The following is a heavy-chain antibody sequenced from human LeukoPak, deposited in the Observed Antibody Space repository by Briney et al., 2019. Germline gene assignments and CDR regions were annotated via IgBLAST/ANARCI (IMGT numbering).Heavy chain of an antibody. CDR1: GGTFSSYA. CDR3: ARPTSYGAYGMDV. V-gene: IGHV1-69*04. D-gene: IGHD1-26*01. J-gene: IGHJ6*02. CDR2: IIPILGIA. Sequence: ASVKVSCKASGGTFSSYAISWVRQAPGQGLEWMGRIIPILGIANYAQKFQGRVTITADKSTSTAYMELSSLRSEDTAVYYCARPTSYGAYGMDVWGQGTTVTVSS.